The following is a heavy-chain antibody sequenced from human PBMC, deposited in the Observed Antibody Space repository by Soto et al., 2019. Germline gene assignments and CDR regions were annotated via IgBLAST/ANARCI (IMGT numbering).Heavy chain of an antibody. J-gene: IGHJ3*02. CDR3: TRLGYDSSGPTTGDAFDM. Sequence: EVQLVESGGGLVQPGGSLKLSCAASGFTFSGSAMHWVRQASGKGLEWVGRIRSKTNSYATAYATSVKGRFTISRDDSKKTAYLQMNSLKTEDTAVYYCTRLGYDSSGPTTGDAFDMWGQGTMVTVSS. D-gene: IGHD3-22*01. CDR2: IRSKTNSYAT. CDR1: GFTFSGSA. V-gene: IGHV3-73*02.